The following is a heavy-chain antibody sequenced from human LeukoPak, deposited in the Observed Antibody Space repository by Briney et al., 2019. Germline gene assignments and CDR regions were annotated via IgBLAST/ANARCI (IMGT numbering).Heavy chain of an antibody. CDR1: GFTFSSYS. J-gene: IGHJ4*02. D-gene: IGHD5-12*01. CDR3: GRAYVVSGYDSGIDY. V-gene: IGHV3-48*01. Sequence: PGGSLRLSCAASGFTFSSYSMNWVRQAPGKGLEWVSYISSSSSTIYYADSVKGRFTISRDNAKNSLYLQMNSLRAEDTAVYYCGRAYVVSGYDSGIDYWGQGTLVTVSS. CDR2: ISSSSSTI.